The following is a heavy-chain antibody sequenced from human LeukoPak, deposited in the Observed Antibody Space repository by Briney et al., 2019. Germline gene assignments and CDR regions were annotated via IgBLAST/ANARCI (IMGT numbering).Heavy chain of an antibody. V-gene: IGHV3-30*03. CDR1: GFTFSSFG. D-gene: IGHD3-22*01. J-gene: IGHJ4*02. CDR2: ISYDGSNK. CDR3: ATSTMIVRYYFDY. Sequence: GGSLRLSCAASGFTFSSFGMHWVRQAPGKGLEWVAVISYDGSNKYYADSVKGRFTISRDNSKNTLYLQMNSLRAEDTAVYYCATSTMIVRYYFDYWGQGTLVTVSS.